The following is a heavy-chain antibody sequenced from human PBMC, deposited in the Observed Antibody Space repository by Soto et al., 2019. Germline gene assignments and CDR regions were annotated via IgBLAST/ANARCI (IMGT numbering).Heavy chain of an antibody. J-gene: IGHJ4*02. CDR1: GGSFSGYC. CDR2: INHSGST. CDR3: ARDKITGLFAY. V-gene: IGHV4-34*01. D-gene: IGHD2-8*02. Sequence: SETLSLTCAVYGGSFSGYCWTWIRQPPGTGLEWIGEINHSGSTNYNPSLKSRVTISVDTSKNQFSLKLTSVTAADTAVYYCARDKITGLFAYWGQGTLVTVS.